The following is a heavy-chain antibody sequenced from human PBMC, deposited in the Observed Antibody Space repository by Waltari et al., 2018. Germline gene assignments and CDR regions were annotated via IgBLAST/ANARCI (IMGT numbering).Heavy chain of an antibody. CDR2: INHSGST. Sequence: QVQLQQWGAGLLKPSETLSLTCAVSGGSFSGYYWSWIRQPPGKGLEWIGEINHSGSTNYNPSLKSRVTISVDTSKNQFSLKLSSVTAADTAVYYCPRSRRDYYDSSGMPWGQGTLVTVSS. D-gene: IGHD3-22*01. V-gene: IGHV4-34*01. J-gene: IGHJ5*02. CDR3: PRSRRDYYDSSGMP. CDR1: GGSFSGYY.